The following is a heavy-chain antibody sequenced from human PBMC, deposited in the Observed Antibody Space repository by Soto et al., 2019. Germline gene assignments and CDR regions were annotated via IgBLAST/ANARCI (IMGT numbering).Heavy chain of an antibody. J-gene: IGHJ5*02. CDR3: ATSVTP. D-gene: IGHD3-10*01. V-gene: IGHV4-31*03. Sequence: QVQLQESGPGLVKPSQTLSLTCTVSGGSISSGGYYWSWIRQHPGKGLEWIGYIYYSGSTYYNPSLKSRVTIAVHASKLQSSLNLSSVTAADTAVYYSATSVTPWAQGTLVTVSS. CDR1: GGSISSGGYY. CDR2: IYYSGST.